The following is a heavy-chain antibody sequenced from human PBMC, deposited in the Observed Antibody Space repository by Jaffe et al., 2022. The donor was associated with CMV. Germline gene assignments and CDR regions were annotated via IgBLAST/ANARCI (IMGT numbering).Heavy chain of an antibody. J-gene: IGHJ6*03. V-gene: IGHV3-48*03. D-gene: IGHD6-13*01. CDR1: GFTFSSYE. Sequence: EVQLVESGGGLVQPGGSLRLSCAASGFTFSSYEMNWVRQAPGKGLEWVSYISSSGSTIYYADSVKGRFTISRDNAKNSLYLQMNSLRAEDTAVYYCARVGPYSSPYYMDVWGKGTTVTVSS. CDR3: ARVGPYSSPYYMDV. CDR2: ISSSGSTI.